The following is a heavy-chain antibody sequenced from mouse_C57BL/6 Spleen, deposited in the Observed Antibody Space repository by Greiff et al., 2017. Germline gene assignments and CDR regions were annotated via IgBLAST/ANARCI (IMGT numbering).Heavy chain of an antibody. V-gene: IGHV10-1*01. J-gene: IGHJ2*01. CDR1: GFSFNTYA. CDR3: VRQPVDYLDY. CDR2: IRSKSNNYAT. Sequence: EVQLVESGGGLVQPKGSLKLSCAASGFSFNTYAMNWVRQAPGKGLEWVAHIRSKSNNYATYYADSVKDRFTISRDDSESMLYLQMNNLKTEDTAMYYCVRQPVDYLDYWGQGTTLTVSS.